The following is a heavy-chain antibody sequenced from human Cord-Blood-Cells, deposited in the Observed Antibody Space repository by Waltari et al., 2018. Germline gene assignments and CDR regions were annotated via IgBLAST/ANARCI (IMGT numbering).Heavy chain of an antibody. D-gene: IGHD2-15*01. CDR1: GDSVSSNSAA. V-gene: IGHV6-1*01. Sequence: QVQLQQSGPGLVKPSQTLSLTCAISGDSVSSNSAAWNWIRQSPSRGLEWLGRTYYRSKWYNDYAVSVKSRIPITPDTSKSQFSLQLNSVTPEDTAVYYCARISEEGWSGVFDYWGQGTLVTVSS. CDR2: TYYRSKWYN. J-gene: IGHJ4*02. CDR3: ARISEEGWSGVFDY.